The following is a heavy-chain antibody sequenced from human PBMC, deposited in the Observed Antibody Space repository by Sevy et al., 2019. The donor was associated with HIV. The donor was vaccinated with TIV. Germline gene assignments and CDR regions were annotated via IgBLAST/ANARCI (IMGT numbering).Heavy chain of an antibody. CDR2: IYYSGST. CDR1: GGSVSSGSYY. Sequence: SETLSLTCTVSGGSVSSGSYYWSWIRQPPGKGLEWIGYIYYSGSTNYNPSLKSRVTISVDTSKNQFSLKLSSVTAADTAVYYCARQNEPYDFWSGYYGNWFDPWGQGTLVTASS. D-gene: IGHD3-3*01. V-gene: IGHV4-61*01. J-gene: IGHJ5*02. CDR3: ARQNEPYDFWSGYYGNWFDP.